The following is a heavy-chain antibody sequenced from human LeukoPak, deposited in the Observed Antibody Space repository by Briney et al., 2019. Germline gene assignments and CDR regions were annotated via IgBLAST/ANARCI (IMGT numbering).Heavy chain of an antibody. CDR2: ISSSSSYI. V-gene: IGHV3-21*01. CDR1: GFTFSSYS. Sequence: GGSLRLSCAASGFTFSSYSMNWVRQAPGKGLEWVSSISSSSSYIYYADSVKGRFTISRDNAKNSLYLQMNSLRAEDTAVYYCAASYYYDSSGYYYMFPFHFWGQGTLVAVSS. D-gene: IGHD3-22*01. J-gene: IGHJ1*01. CDR3: AASYYYDSSGYYYMFPFHF.